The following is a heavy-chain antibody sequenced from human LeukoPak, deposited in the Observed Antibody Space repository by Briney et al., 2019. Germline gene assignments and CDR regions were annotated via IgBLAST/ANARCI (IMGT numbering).Heavy chain of an antibody. CDR3: ARGGGSYTYYYYYMDV. CDR1: GGSISSYY. CDR2: IYTSGST. V-gene: IGHV4-4*07. Sequence: PSETLSLTCTVSGGSISSYYWSWIRQPAGKGLEWIGRIYTSGSTNYNSSLKSRVTMSVDTSKNQFSLKLSSVTAADTAVYYCARGGGSYTYYYYYMDVWGKGTTVTVSS. J-gene: IGHJ6*03. D-gene: IGHD1-26*01.